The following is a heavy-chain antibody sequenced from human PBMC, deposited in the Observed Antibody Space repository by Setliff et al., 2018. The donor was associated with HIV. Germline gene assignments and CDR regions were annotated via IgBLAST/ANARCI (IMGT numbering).Heavy chain of an antibody. Sequence: TLSLTCTVSGDSIGFSGYFWSWIRQHPGKGLEWIGYIYYSGSTFYNPSLKSRAAISIDTSKNQFFLKLKSVTVADTAVYYCARGPSLQTTLFDYWGQGTLVTSPQ. CDR1: GDSIGFSGYF. CDR3: ARGPSLQTTLFDY. CDR2: IYYSGST. V-gene: IGHV4-31*03. J-gene: IGHJ4*02.